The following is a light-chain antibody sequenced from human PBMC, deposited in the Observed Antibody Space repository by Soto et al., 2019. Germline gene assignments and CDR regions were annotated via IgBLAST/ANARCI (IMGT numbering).Light chain of an antibody. Sequence: QSALTQPASVSGSPGQSITISCTGTSSDVGGYNYVSWYQQHPGKAPKLMIYEVSNRPSGVSNRFSGSKSGNTASLTISGLQAEDEADYYCSSYTSSSTSCVFGTGTKLT. CDR2: EVS. CDR1: SSDVGGYNY. J-gene: IGLJ1*01. V-gene: IGLV2-14*01. CDR3: SSYTSSSTSCV.